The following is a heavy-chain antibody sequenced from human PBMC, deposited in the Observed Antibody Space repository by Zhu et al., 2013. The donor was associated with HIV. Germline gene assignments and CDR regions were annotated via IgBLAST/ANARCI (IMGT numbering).Heavy chain of an antibody. CDR2: INPNSGGT. D-gene: IGHD6-19*01. J-gene: IGHJ4*02. V-gene: IGHV1-2*02. Sequence: VQLVQSGAEVRKPGASVKVSCKASGYTFTGYYVHWVRQAPGQGLEWMGLINPNSGGTQYTQKFQGRVTMTRDTSITTAYMDLSRLRSDDTAVYYCVRDRRQWLTLEYWGLGTLVTVSS. CDR3: VRDRRQWLTLEY. CDR1: GYTFTGYY.